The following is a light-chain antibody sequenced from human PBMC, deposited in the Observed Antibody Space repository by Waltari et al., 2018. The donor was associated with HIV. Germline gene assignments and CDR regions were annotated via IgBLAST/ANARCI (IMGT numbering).Light chain of an antibody. CDR2: GKN. Sequence: DPAVSVALGQTVKIACLGDSLRKYYASWYRLRPGQAPQLLVYGKNSRPSGIPDRFSASSSGNRAFLTITGARAEDEADYYCACWDRSGDYILFGGGTSLTGL. CDR1: SLRKYY. V-gene: IGLV3-19*01. CDR3: ACWDRSGDYIL. J-gene: IGLJ2*01.